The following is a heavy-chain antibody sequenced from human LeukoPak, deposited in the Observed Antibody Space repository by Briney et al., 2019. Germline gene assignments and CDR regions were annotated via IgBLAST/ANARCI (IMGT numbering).Heavy chain of an antibody. CDR1: GYTFTKYG. Sequence: ASVTVSCKPSGYTFTKYGITWVRQAPGQGLEWLGWISGDKGDTNYAQKVQGRVTLTTDRSTRTAYMELRTLTSDDTALYYCARGSYSQPAFDYWGQGTQVTVSS. D-gene: IGHD1-14*01. CDR2: ISGDKGDT. V-gene: IGHV1-18*04. CDR3: ARGSYSQPAFDY. J-gene: IGHJ4*02.